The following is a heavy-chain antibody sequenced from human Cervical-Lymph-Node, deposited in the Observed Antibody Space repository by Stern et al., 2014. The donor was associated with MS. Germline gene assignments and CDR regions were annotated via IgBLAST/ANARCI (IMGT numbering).Heavy chain of an antibody. D-gene: IGHD2-15*01. J-gene: IGHJ4*02. V-gene: IGHV3-13*01. CDR3: ARGTHCSGGSCYSSDYFDY. CDR2: LGTAGDT. CDR1: GFTFSSYD. Sequence: EVQLVESGGGLVQPGGSLRLSCAASGFTFSSYDMHWVRQATGKGLEWVSALGTAGDTYYPGSVKGRFTISRENAKNSLYLQMNSLRAGDTAVYYWARGTHCSGGSCYSSDYFDYWGQGTLVIVSS.